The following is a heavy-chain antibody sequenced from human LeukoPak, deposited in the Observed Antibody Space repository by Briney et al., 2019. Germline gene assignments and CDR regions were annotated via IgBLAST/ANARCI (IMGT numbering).Heavy chain of an antibody. CDR2: IIPIFGTA. Sequence: SVKVSCTASGGTFSSYAISWVRQAPGQGLEWMGGIIPIFGTANYAQKFQGRVTITADESTSTAYMELSSLRSDDTAVCYCARDLVYSSPPAGMDVWGQGTTVTVSS. J-gene: IGHJ6*02. CDR3: ARDLVYSSPPAGMDV. V-gene: IGHV1-69*13. CDR1: GGTFSSYA. D-gene: IGHD6-13*01.